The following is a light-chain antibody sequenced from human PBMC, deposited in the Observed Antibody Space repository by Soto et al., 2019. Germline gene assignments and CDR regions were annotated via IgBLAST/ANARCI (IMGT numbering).Light chain of an antibody. CDR2: EVT. CDR3: SSFTSSSVLGV. V-gene: IGLV2-14*01. CDR1: SSDIGGYNY. Sequence: QSALTQPASVSGSPGQSITISCTGSSSDIGGYNYVSWYQHSPGKAPKVVIYEVTKRPSGVSHRLSGSKSGNTASLTISGLQDEDEGDYYRSSFTSSSVLGVFGGGTKLTVL. J-gene: IGLJ3*02.